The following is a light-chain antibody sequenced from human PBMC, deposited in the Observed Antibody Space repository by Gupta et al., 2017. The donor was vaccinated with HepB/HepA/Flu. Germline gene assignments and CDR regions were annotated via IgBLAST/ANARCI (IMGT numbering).Light chain of an antibody. CDR3: QQYDSIPPS. CDR1: QSVLYSSNNKNY. Sequence: DIVMTQSPDSLAVSLGERATINCKSSQSVLYSSNNKNYLAWYQQKPGQPPKLLIYWASTRESGVPDRFSGSGSGTDFTLTISILQAEDVAVYYCQQYDSIPPSFGGGTKVEIK. J-gene: IGKJ4*01. CDR2: WAS. V-gene: IGKV4-1*01.